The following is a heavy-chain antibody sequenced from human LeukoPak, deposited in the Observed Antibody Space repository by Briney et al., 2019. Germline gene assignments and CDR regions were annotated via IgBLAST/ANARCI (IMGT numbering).Heavy chain of an antibody. V-gene: IGHV1-18*01. CDR2: ISAYNGNT. CDR1: GYTFTSYG. D-gene: IGHD6-13*01. Sequence: ASVKVSCKASGYTFTSYGISWVRQAPGQGLEWMGWISAYNGNTNYAQKFQGRVTMTRNTSISTAYMELSSLRSDDTAVYYCARGVAGNDYWGQGTLVTVSS. CDR3: ARGVAGNDY. J-gene: IGHJ4*02.